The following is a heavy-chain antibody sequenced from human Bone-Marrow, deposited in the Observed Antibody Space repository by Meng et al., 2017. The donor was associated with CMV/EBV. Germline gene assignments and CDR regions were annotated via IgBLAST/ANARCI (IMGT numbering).Heavy chain of an antibody. CDR1: GFTFISYG. D-gene: IGHD3-22*01. CDR2: ISAYNGKT. Sequence: ASVKVSCKASGFTFISYGINWVRQAPGQGLEWLGWISAYNGKTSYAQKLQGRVTMTTDTSTSTAYMEVSSLRSADTAVYYCARDYYDSSGSHYYYYGMDVWGQGTTVTVSS. J-gene: IGHJ6*02. CDR3: ARDYYDSSGSHYYYYGMDV. V-gene: IGHV1-18*01.